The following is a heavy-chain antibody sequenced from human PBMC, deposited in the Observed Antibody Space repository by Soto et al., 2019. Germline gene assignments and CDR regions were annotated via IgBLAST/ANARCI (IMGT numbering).Heavy chain of an antibody. J-gene: IGHJ4*02. D-gene: IGHD3-9*01. CDR3: ARVTGYYAPDY. CDR1: GYTFTSYA. V-gene: IGHV1-3*01. CDR2: INAGNGNT. Sequence: QVQLVQSGAEVKKPGASVKVSCKASGYTFTSYAMHWVRQAPGQRLEWMGWINAGNGNTKYSQKFQGRVTITRNTSASTAYMELSSLRSEDTAVYYCARVTGYYAPDYWGQGTLVTVSS.